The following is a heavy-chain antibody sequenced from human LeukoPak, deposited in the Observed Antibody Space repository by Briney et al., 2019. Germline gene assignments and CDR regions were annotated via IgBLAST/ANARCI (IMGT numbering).Heavy chain of an antibody. V-gene: IGHV3-30-3*01. J-gene: IGHJ4*02. CDR3: GSPPFDY. CDR2: ISYDGSNK. Sequence: GGSLRLSRAASGFTFSSYAMHWVRQAPGKGLEWVAVISYDGSNKYYADSVKGRFTISRDNSKNTLYLQMNSLRAEDTAVYYCGSPPFDYWGQGTLVTVSS. CDR1: GFTFSSYA.